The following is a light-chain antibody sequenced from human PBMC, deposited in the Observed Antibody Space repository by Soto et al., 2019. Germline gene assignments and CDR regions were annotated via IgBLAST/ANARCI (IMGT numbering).Light chain of an antibody. CDR2: DAS. CDR3: QPYITYSCT. CDR1: PGISRS. J-gene: IGKJ1*01. V-gene: IGKV1-13*02. Sequence: AIPLTQSPFSLSASVGDTVTITCRASPGISRSLAWYQQNPGRALRLLIYDASTLQSGVPSTFSGSVSLAVFTLTIRSMLTYNFSYHYCQPYITYSCTFVQGNTVDIK.